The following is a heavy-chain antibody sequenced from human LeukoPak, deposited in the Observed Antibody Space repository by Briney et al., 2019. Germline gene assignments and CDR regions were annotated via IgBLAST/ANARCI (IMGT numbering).Heavy chain of an antibody. CDR2: IRYDGNDK. J-gene: IGHJ4*02. CDR1: GFTFSSYG. Sequence: GGSLRLSCAASGFTFSSYGMHWVRQAPGKGLEWVAFIRYDGNDKYYADSVKGRFAISRDKSKNTLYLQMNSLRAEDTAVYYCAKDLVGATGFDYWGQGTLVAVSS. CDR3: AKDLVGATGFDY. D-gene: IGHD1-26*01. V-gene: IGHV3-30*02.